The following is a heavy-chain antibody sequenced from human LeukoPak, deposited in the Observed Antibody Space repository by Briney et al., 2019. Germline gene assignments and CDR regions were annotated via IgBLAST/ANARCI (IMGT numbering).Heavy chain of an antibody. CDR2: IKQDGSEK. J-gene: IGHJ4*02. CDR3: AREWDRDTQYYFDY. V-gene: IGHV3-7*01. Sequence: GGSLRFSCAASGFTFSSYWMSWVRQAPGKGLEWVANIKQDGSEKYYVDSVKGRFTISRDNAKNSLYLQMNSLRAEDTAVYYCAREWDRDTQYYFDYWGQGTLVTVSS. D-gene: IGHD5-18*01. CDR1: GFTFSSYW.